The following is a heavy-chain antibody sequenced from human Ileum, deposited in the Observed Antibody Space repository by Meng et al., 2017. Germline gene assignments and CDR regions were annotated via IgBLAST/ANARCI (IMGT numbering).Heavy chain of an antibody. Sequence: QITLKESGPTLVKPTETLTLTCTFSGFSLATGGVGVGWIRQPPGKALEWLAFIYWDEDKRYSPSLKSRLTIMKDTSKNQVVLTMTNMDPMDTGTYYCAHSPQGYFDYWGPGTLVTVSS. V-gene: IGHV2-5*02. CDR3: AHSPQGYFDY. CDR1: GFSLATGGVG. CDR2: IYWDEDK. J-gene: IGHJ4*02.